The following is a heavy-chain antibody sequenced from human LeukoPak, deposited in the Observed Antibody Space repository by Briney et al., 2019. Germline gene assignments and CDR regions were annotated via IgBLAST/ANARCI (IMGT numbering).Heavy chain of an antibody. CDR1: GGSFSGYY. D-gene: IGHD1-14*01. J-gene: IGHJ4*02. Sequence: SETLSLTCAVYGGSFSGYYWSWIRQAPGKWLEWIGEINHSGSTNYNPSLKSRVTISVDTSKNQFSLKLSSVTAADTAVYYCARTDDHRLDYWGQGTPVTVSS. CDR3: ARTDDHRLDY. CDR2: INHSGST. V-gene: IGHV4-34*01.